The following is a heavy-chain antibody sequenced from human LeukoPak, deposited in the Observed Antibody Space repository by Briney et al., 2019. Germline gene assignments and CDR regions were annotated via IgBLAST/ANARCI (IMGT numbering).Heavy chain of an antibody. Sequence: SETLSLTCTVSGGSISSYYWSWIRQPAGKGLEWIGRIYTSGSTNYNPSLKSRVTMSVDTSENQFSLKLSSVTAADTAVSYCAREVPRYCSGGSCLRNAFDIWGQGTMVTVSS. CDR1: GGSISSYY. CDR2: IYTSGST. V-gene: IGHV4-4*07. J-gene: IGHJ3*02. CDR3: AREVPRYCSGGSCLRNAFDI. D-gene: IGHD2-15*01.